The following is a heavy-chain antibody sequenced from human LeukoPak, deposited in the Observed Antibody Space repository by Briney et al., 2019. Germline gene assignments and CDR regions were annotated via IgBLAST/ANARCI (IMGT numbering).Heavy chain of an antibody. D-gene: IGHD3-3*01. CDR2: IYYSGGT. Sequence: PSETLSLTCTVSGGSISSYYWSWIRQPPGKGLEWIGYIYYSGGTNYNPSLKSRVTISVDTSKNQFSLKLSSVTAADTAVYYCARVHYDFWSGLENYMDVWGKGTTVTVSS. V-gene: IGHV4-59*01. CDR1: GGSISSYY. J-gene: IGHJ6*03. CDR3: ARVHYDFWSGLENYMDV.